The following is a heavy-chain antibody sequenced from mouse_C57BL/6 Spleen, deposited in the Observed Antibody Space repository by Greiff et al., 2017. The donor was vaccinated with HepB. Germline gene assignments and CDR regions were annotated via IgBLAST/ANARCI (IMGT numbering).Heavy chain of an antibody. V-gene: IGHV5-12*01. J-gene: IGHJ1*03. CDR3: ARGADGYYGWYFDV. D-gene: IGHD2-3*01. CDR1: GFTFSDYY. Sequence: EVQLVESGGGLVQPGGSLKLSCAASGFTFSDYYMYWVRQTPEKRLEWVAYISNGGGSTYYPATVKGRFTISRDNAKNTLYLQMSRLKSEDTAMYYWARGADGYYGWYFDVWGTGTTVTVSS. CDR2: ISNGGGST.